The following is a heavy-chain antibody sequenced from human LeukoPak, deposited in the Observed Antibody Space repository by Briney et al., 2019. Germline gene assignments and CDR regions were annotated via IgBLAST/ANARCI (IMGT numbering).Heavy chain of an antibody. CDR2: INPNSGGT. V-gene: IGHV1-2*02. CDR3: ASGRLRRTRDAFDI. D-gene: IGHD4-17*01. J-gene: IGHJ3*02. Sequence: GASVKVSCKASGYTFTGYYMHWVRQAPGQGLEWMGWINPNSGGTNYAQKFQGRVTMTRDTSISTAYLQWSSLKASDTAMYYCASGRLRRTRDAFDIWGQGTMVTVSS. CDR1: GYTFTGYY.